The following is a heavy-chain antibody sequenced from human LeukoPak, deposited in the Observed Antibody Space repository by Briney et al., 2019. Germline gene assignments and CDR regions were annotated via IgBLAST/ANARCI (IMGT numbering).Heavy chain of an antibody. CDR1: GFTFSDHY. CDR3: ARAPYSSGWYSDY. J-gene: IGHJ4*02. CDR2: ISSSSSYT. Sequence: VGSLRLSCAASGFTFSDHYMSWIRQAPGKGLEWVSYISSSSSYTNYADSVKGRFTISRDNAKNSLYLQMNSLRAEDTAVYYCARAPYSSGWYSDYWGQGTLFTASS. D-gene: IGHD6-19*01. V-gene: IGHV3-11*05.